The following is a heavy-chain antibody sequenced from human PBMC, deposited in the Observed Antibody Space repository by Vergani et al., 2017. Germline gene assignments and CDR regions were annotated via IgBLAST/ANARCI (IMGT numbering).Heavy chain of an antibody. J-gene: IGHJ6*03. CDR2: IYYSGST. CDR1: GGSISRGGYY. V-gene: IGHV4-31*03. D-gene: IGHD1-7*01. Sequence: QVQLQESGPGLVKPSQTLSLTCTVSGGSISRGGYYWSWIRQHPGKGLEWIGYIYYSGSTYYNPSLKSRVTISVDTSKNQFSLKLSSVTAADTAVYYCARVAGTTSYYSSYMDVWGKGTTVTVSS. CDR3: ARVAGTTSYYSSYMDV.